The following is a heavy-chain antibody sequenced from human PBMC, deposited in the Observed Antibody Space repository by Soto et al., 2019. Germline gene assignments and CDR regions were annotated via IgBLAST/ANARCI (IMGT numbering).Heavy chain of an antibody. Sequence: GASVKVSCKASGGTFSSYAISWVRQAPGQGLEWMGGIIPIFGTANYAQKFQGRVTITADESTSTAYMELSSLRSEDTAVYYCARVESYSSSPSLGYYHYGMDVWGQGTTVTVS. J-gene: IGHJ6*02. D-gene: IGHD6-6*01. CDR2: IIPIFGTA. V-gene: IGHV1-69*13. CDR3: ARVESYSSSPSLGYYHYGMDV. CDR1: GGTFSSYA.